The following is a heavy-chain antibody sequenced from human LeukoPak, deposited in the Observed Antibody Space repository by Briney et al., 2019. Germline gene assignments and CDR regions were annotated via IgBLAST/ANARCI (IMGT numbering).Heavy chain of an antibody. D-gene: IGHD3-16*01. CDR3: INDMGFALLKDAFDV. CDR1: GFSLDDYA. Sequence: GGSLRLSRVGSGFSLDDYAMHWVRQAPGKGLEWVSSISWDSGNKAYADSVKGRFTISRDNAKNSLYLQMNSLRPEDTAFYYCINDMGFALLKDAFDVWGQGTLVTVSS. J-gene: IGHJ3*01. CDR2: ISWDSGNK. V-gene: IGHV3-9*01.